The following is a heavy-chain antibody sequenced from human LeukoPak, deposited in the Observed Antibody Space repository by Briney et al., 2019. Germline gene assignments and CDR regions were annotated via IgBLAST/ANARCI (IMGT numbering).Heavy chain of an antibody. J-gene: IGHJ5*02. Sequence: ASVKVSCKASGYTFTSYYMHWVRQAPGQGLEWMGIINPSGGSTSYAQKFQGRVTMTTDTSTSTAYMELRSLRSDDTAVYYCARLGYDFWSGYSNWFDPWGQGTLVTVSS. CDR2: INPSGGST. V-gene: IGHV1-46*01. CDR3: ARLGYDFWSGYSNWFDP. CDR1: GYTFTSYY. D-gene: IGHD3-3*01.